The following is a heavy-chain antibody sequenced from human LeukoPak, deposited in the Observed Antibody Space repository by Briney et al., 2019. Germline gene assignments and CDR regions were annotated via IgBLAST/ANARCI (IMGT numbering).Heavy chain of an antibody. J-gene: IGHJ4*02. CDR3: ARDRGWSWDY. V-gene: IGHV3-7*01. CDR2: IKQDGSEK. CDR1: GFTFISYW. D-gene: IGHD2-15*01. Sequence: GGSLRLSCEASGFTFISYWMSWVRQAPGEGLEWVANIKQDGSEKYFLDSVKGRFTISRDNAKNSLYLQMDSLRAEDTAVYYCARDRGWSWDYWGQGTLVTVSS.